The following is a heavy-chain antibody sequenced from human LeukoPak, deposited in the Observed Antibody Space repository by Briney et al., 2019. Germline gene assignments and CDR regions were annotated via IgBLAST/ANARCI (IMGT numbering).Heavy chain of an antibody. CDR3: ATDDVTTGTKTALGY. CDR1: GFTFTSSA. J-gene: IGHJ4*02. D-gene: IGHD1-1*01. V-gene: IGHV1-58*01. Sequence: SVKVSCKASGFTFTSSAVQWVRQARGPGLGWIGWIVVGSGNTNYAQKFQERVTINRDMSTSTAYMELSSLRSEDTAVYYCATDDVTTGTKTALGYWGQGTLVTVSS. CDR2: IVVGSGNT.